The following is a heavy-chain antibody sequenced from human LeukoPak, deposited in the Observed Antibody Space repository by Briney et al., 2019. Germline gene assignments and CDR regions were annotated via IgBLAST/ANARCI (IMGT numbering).Heavy chain of an antibody. J-gene: IGHJ2*01. V-gene: IGHV3-23*01. CDR2: ITSSGNTT. CDR1: GFTFSFYA. D-gene: IGHD1-26*01. Sequence: GGSLRLSCAASGFTFSFYAMSWVRQAPGKGLEWVAGITSSGNTTYYADPVKGRFTISRDNSRNILYLQMNSLRAEDTAIYYCAKDFGGSDYEWYFGLWGRGTVVTVSS. CDR3: AKDFGGSDYEWYFGL.